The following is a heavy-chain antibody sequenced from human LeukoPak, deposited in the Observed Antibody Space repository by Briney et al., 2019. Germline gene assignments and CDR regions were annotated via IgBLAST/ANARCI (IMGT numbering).Heavy chain of an antibody. J-gene: IGHJ4*02. V-gene: IGHV3-7*01. CDR3: ATTRGLDY. D-gene: IGHD3/OR15-3a*01. CDR2: INQYGSEK. Sequence: PGGSLRLSCAVSGFTFSSYWMSWVRQAPGKGLEWVANINQYGSEKYYVDSVKGRFTISRDNAKNSLYLQMNSLRAEDTALYYCATTRGLDYWGQGTLVTVSS. CDR1: GFTFSSYW.